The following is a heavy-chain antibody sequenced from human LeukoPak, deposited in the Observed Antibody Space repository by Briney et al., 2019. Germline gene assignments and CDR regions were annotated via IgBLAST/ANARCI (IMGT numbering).Heavy chain of an antibody. Sequence: GGSLRLSCAASGFTFSSYAMSWVRQAPGKGLEWVSGISGSGDNTYYADSVKGRFTISRDNSKNTLYVQMNSLRAEDTAVYYCARSRSSWHGNALYYFDYWGQGTLVTVSS. CDR3: ARSRSSWHGNALYYFDY. J-gene: IGHJ4*02. D-gene: IGHD6-13*01. CDR1: GFTFSSYA. V-gene: IGHV3-23*01. CDR2: ISGSGDNT.